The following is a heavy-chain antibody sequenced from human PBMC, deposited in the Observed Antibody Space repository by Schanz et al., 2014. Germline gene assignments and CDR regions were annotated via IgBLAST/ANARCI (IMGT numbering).Heavy chain of an antibody. Sequence: QVHLVQSGAEVKKPGSSVKVSCKLSGGTFSSYTISWMRQAPGQGLEWMGKIIPVLNIATYAQRFQGRVAFTADKSTSTAYMELSSLRYEDTALYYCARGTMPGTFDIWGQGTMVTVSS. J-gene: IGHJ3*02. CDR3: ARGTMPGTFDI. D-gene: IGHD2-2*01. CDR2: IIPVLNIA. V-gene: IGHV1-69*02. CDR1: GGTFSSYT.